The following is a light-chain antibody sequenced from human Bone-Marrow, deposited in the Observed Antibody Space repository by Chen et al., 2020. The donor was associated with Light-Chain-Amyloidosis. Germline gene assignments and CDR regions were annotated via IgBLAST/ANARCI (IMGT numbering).Light chain of an antibody. CDR3: QQRSSWRSLS. Sequence: EIVLTQSPGTLSLSPGEGANLSCRASQTISSNYLTWYQQKFGQAPRLLIYGSSSRATGIPDRFTGSGFGTDFTLTINSLEPEDFAVYFCQQRSSWRSLSFGGGTKVEIK. CDR2: GSS. V-gene: IGKV3D-20*02. CDR1: QTISSNY. J-gene: IGKJ4*01.